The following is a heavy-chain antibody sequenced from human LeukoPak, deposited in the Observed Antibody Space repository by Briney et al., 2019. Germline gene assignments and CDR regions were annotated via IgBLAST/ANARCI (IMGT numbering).Heavy chain of an antibody. V-gene: IGHV3-23*01. Sequence: GSLRPSCAASGFTFSSYAMSWVRQAPGKGLEWVSAISGSGGSTYYADSVKGRFTISRDNSKNTLYLQMNSLRAEDTAVYYCAKAGDYGSGSYSFDYWGQGTLVTVSS. CDR1: GFTFSSYA. J-gene: IGHJ4*02. D-gene: IGHD3-10*01. CDR2: ISGSGGST. CDR3: AKAGDYGSGSYSFDY.